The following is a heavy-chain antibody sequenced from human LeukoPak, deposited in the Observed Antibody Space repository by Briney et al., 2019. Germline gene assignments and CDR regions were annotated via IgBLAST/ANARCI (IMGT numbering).Heavy chain of an antibody. Sequence: GGSLRLSCAASGFTFSDYGIHWVRQAPGKGLEWVAVISYDGSNKYYADSVKGRFTISRDNSKNTLYLQMNSLRAEDTAVYYCAKDNGLGIGFSLVYWGQGTLVAVSS. CDR2: ISYDGSNK. CDR1: GFTFSDYG. J-gene: IGHJ4*02. V-gene: IGHV3-30*18. D-gene: IGHD3/OR15-3a*01. CDR3: AKDNGLGIGFSLVY.